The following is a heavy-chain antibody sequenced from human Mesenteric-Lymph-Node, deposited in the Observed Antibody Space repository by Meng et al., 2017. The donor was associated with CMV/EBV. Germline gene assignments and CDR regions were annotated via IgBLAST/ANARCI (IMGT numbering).Heavy chain of an antibody. J-gene: IGHJ3*02. V-gene: IGHV4-31*03. CDR3: ARDSKYQLLYAFDI. Sequence: SETLSLTCTVSGGSISSGGYYWSWIRQHPGKGLEWIGYIYYSGSTYYNPSLKSRVTISVDTSKNQFSLKLSSVTAADTAVYYCARDSKYQLLYAFDIWGQGTMVTVSS. D-gene: IGHD2-2*01. CDR2: IYYSGST. CDR1: GGSISSGGYY.